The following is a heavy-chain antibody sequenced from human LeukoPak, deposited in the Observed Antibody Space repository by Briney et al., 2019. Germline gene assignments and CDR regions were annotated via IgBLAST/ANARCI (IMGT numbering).Heavy chain of an antibody. CDR2: IYSGGST. CDR1: GFTFSNAW. Sequence: GGSLRLSCAASGFTFSNAWMSWVRQAPGKGLEWVSVIYSGGSTYYADSEKGRFTISRDNSKNTLYLQMNSLRAEDTAVYYCARDFKPPDYYHYMDVWGKGTTVTVSS. CDR3: ARDFKPPDYYHYMDV. J-gene: IGHJ6*03. V-gene: IGHV3-53*01.